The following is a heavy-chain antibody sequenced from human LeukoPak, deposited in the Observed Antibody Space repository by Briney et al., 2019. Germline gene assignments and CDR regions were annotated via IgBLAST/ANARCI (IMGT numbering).Heavy chain of an antibody. D-gene: IGHD5-18*01. V-gene: IGHV4-39*01. CDR2: IYYTGST. CDR1: GDSIISSRYY. J-gene: IGHJ4*02. Sequence: PLGTLSLTCTVSGDSIISSRYYWGWIRQPPGKGLEWIGSIYYTGSTYYNPSLKSRVTISGDTSKNQFSLRLSSVTAADTAVYSCARHKDAAMVTTFDFWGQGTLVTVSS. CDR3: ARHKDAAMVTTFDF.